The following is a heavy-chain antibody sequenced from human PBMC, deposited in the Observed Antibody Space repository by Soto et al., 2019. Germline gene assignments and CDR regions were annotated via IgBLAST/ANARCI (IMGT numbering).Heavy chain of an antibody. J-gene: IGHJ3*02. CDR1: GGTFSSYT. CDR2: IIPILGIT. D-gene: IGHD6-13*01. V-gene: IGHV1-69*02. Sequence: EASVKVSCKASGGTFSSYTISWVRQSPGQGLEWMGRIIPILGITNYAQKLQGRVTITADTSTSTAYMELRSLRSDDTAVYYCGSGSSSWSGQTPDLAFDIWGQGTMVTVSS. CDR3: GSGSSSWSGQTPDLAFDI.